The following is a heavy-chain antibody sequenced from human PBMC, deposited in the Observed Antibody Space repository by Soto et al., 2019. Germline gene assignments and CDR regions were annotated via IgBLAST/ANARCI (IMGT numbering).Heavy chain of an antibody. D-gene: IGHD2-21*02. CDR1: GGSISSYY. Sequence: QVQLQESGPGLVKPSETLSLTCTVSGGSISSYYWSWIRQPPGKGLEWIGYIYYSGSTNYNPSLKSRVTIAVDTSKNQVSLKRSSVTAADTAVDYCARDGPPAYCGGDCYSRPFDPWGQGTLVTVSS. CDR3: ARDGPPAYCGGDCYSRPFDP. J-gene: IGHJ5*02. V-gene: IGHV4-59*01. CDR2: IYYSGST.